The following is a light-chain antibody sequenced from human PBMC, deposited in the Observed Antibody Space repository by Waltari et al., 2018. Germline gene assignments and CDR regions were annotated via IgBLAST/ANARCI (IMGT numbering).Light chain of an antibody. Sequence: QSALTQPASVSGSPGQSITISCTGTSSDVGSYNLVSWYQQHPGKAPKLMINVVSKRPSGVSNRLSGSKSGNTASLTISGLQAEDEADYYCCSYAGSVVFGGGTKLTVL. J-gene: IGLJ2*01. V-gene: IGLV2-23*02. CDR1: SSDVGSYNL. CDR2: VVS. CDR3: CSYAGSVV.